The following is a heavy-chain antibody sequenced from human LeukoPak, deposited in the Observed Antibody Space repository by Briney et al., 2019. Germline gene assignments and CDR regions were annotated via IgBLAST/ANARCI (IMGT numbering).Heavy chain of an antibody. J-gene: IGHJ4*02. CDR1: GVSRRTSEMG. CDR3: ARMIGYDFDY. D-gene: IGHD1-1*01. CDR2: IDWNDDR. Sequence: SGPTLILPSRPLTLTYTLSGVSRRTSEMGVSWIRQPPEKALEWLALIDWNDDRYYSTSLKTRLTISKDTSKNQVVLTMTNMDPVDTATYYCARMIGYDFDYWGQGTLVTVSS. V-gene: IGHV2-70*01.